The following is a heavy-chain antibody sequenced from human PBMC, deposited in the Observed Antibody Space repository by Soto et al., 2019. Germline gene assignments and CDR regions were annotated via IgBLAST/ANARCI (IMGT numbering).Heavy chain of an antibody. Sequence: PSETLSLTCTVSGGSISSYYWSWIRQPPGKGLEWIGYIYYSGSTNYNPSLKSRVTISVDTSKNQFSLKLSSVTAADTAVYYCARAMTLFGENYYYYYYMDVWGKGTTVTVSS. CDR3: ARAMTLFGENYYYYYYMDV. CDR1: GGSISSYY. CDR2: IYYSGST. D-gene: IGHD3-10*02. V-gene: IGHV4-59*01. J-gene: IGHJ6*03.